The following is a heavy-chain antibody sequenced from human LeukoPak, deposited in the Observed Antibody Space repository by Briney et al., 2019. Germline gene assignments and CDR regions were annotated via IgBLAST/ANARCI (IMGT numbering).Heavy chain of an antibody. CDR2: ISAYNGNT. CDR3: ARGPSGYFDL. CDR1: GYTFTSYG. Sequence: GASVKVSCKASGYTFTSYGISWVRQAPGQGLEWMGWISAYNGNTNYAQKFQGRVTITADESTSTAYMELSSLRSEDTAVYYCARGPSGYFDLWGRGTLVTVSS. J-gene: IGHJ2*01. V-gene: IGHV1-18*01.